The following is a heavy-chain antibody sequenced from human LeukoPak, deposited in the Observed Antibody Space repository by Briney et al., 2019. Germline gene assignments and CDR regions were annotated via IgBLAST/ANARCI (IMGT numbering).Heavy chain of an antibody. Sequence: GASVKVSCKASGYTFTSYYMHWVRQAPGQGLEWMGIINPSGGSTSYAQKFQGRVTMTRDTSISTAYMELSRLRSDDTAVYYCARDRVVRGVIVYWGQGTLVTVSS. V-gene: IGHV1-46*01. CDR2: INPSGGST. D-gene: IGHD3-10*01. CDR3: ARDRVVRGVIVY. CDR1: GYTFTSYY. J-gene: IGHJ4*02.